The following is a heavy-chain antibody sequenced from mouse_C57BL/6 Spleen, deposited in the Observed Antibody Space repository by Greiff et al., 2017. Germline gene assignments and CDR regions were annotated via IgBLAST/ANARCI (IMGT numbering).Heavy chain of an antibody. V-gene: IGHV1-59*01. J-gene: IGHJ4*01. Sequence: QVQLQQPGAELVRPGTSVKLSCKASGYTFTSYWIHWVKQRPGQGLEWIGVIDPSDRYTNYNQKFKGQTPLTVDTSSSAAYMQLSSMTSEDSAVYCCARELGRDAMDYWGQGTSLTVSS. D-gene: IGHD4-1*01. CDR1: GYTFTSYW. CDR2: IDPSDRYT. CDR3: ARELGRDAMDY.